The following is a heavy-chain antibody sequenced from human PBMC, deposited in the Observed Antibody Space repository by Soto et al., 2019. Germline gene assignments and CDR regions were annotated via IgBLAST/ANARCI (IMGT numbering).Heavy chain of an antibody. J-gene: IGHJ4*02. D-gene: IGHD2-2*01. Sequence: ASVKVSCKGFGYSFMKYGINWVRQAPGQGLEWVGWISPYSGYTHSAQKFHGRLTLTTDTAASTAYMELRILRSADTALYYCAREASVLIPAAQPSRFDSWGQGTVGTVSS. CDR1: GYSFMKYG. CDR3: AREASVLIPAAQPSRFDS. V-gene: IGHV1-18*01. CDR2: ISPYSGYT.